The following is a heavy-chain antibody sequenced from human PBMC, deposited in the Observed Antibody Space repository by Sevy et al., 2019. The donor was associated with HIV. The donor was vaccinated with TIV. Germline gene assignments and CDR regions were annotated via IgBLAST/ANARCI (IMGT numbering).Heavy chain of an antibody. Sequence: SETLSLTCSVSGGSISGGGYSWTWIRQSPGKGLEWIGFIYHTGSTYYYSPSLNSRVTISLDRSKNQFSLTLSYVTAADTAVYYCGGDSSGTFDFWGQGTLVTVSS. V-gene: IGHV4-30-2*06. D-gene: IGHD1-26*01. CDR2: IYHTGSTY. J-gene: IGHJ4*02. CDR3: GGDSSGTFDF. CDR1: GGSISGGGYS.